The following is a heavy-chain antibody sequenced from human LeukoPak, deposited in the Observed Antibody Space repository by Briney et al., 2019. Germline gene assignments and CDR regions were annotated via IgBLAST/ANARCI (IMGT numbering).Heavy chain of an antibody. CDR3: AREVRAYYYDSSGYLIDY. CDR1: GYSISSGYY. D-gene: IGHD3-22*01. J-gene: IGHJ4*02. Sequence: PSETLSLTCTVSGYSISSGYYWGWIRQPPGKGLEWIGSIYHSGSTYYNPSLKSRVTISVDTSKNQFSLKLSSVTAADTAVYYCAREVRAYYYDSSGYLIDYWGQGTLVTVSS. V-gene: IGHV4-38-2*02. CDR2: IYHSGST.